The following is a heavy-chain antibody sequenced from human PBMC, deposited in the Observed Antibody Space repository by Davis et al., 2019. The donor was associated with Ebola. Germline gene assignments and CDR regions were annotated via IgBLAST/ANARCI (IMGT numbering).Heavy chain of an antibody. Sequence: PGGSLRLSCAASGFTFSSYWMSWVRQAPGKGLEWVANIKQDGSEKYYVDSVKGRFTISRDNAKNSLYLQMNSLRAEDTAVYYCARDGFGYSSSFDAFDIWGQGTMVTVSS. D-gene: IGHD6-13*01. CDR2: IKQDGSEK. V-gene: IGHV3-7*01. CDR3: ARDGFGYSSSFDAFDI. J-gene: IGHJ3*02. CDR1: GFTFSSYW.